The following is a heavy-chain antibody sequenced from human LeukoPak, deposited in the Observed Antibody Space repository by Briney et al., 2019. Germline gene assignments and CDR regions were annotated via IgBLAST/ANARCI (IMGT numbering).Heavy chain of an antibody. Sequence: PSETLSLTCTVSGDSISSGSYYWRWSRQPAGKGLERIGRIYTSGSANYNPSLKSRVTISVDTSKNQFSLKLSSVAAADTAVYYCARRARLYSSSSGRGNWFGPWGQGTLVTVSS. J-gene: IGHJ5*02. V-gene: IGHV4-61*02. D-gene: IGHD6-6*01. CDR2: IYTSGSA. CDR1: GDSISSGSYY. CDR3: ARRARLYSSSSGRGNWFGP.